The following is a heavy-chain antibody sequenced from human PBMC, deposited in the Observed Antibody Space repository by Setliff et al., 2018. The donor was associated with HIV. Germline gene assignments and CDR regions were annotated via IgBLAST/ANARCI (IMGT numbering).Heavy chain of an antibody. CDR1: GCTFTDYY. CDR3: AREAHGGNPWGDY. J-gene: IGHJ4*02. CDR2: IYPSGGNA. D-gene: IGHD2-15*01. V-gene: IGHV1-46*01. Sequence: ASVKVSCKASGCTFTDYYVHWVRQAPGQGLEWMGVIYPSGGNANYAQKFQGRVTMTRDTFTSTVYMEVNSLRSEDTAVDYCAREAHGGNPWGDYWGQGTLVTVSS.